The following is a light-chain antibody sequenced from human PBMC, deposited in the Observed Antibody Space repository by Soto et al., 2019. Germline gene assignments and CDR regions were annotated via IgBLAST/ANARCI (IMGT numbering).Light chain of an antibody. CDR3: LQEYSNPLT. CDR1: QGIRNY. Sequence: AIQMTQSPSSLSSSLGERITITCRASQGIRNYLSWYQQKSGKAPKLLIFAASSGQTGVPSRFSGSGSGTDDTLTISSLQHADFSTDYYLQEYSNPLTFGGGTKVDIK. CDR2: AAS. J-gene: IGKJ4*01. V-gene: IGKV1-6*01.